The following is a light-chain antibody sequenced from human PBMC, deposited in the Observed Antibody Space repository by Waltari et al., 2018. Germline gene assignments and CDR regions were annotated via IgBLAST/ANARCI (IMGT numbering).Light chain of an antibody. CDR3: QQYNSYLLT. CDR2: KAS. Sequence: DIQIPQSPSTLSASVGDRVTLPCRASQSLSTWLAWYQQQRGKAPKLLIYKASTLETWVPSRFSGSGAGTEFTLTISSLQPDDFATYFCQQYNSYLLTFGGGTKVEIQ. CDR1: QSLSTW. V-gene: IGKV1-5*03. J-gene: IGKJ4*01.